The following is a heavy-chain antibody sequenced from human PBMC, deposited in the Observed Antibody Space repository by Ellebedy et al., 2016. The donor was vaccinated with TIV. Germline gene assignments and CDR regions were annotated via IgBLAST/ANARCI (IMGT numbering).Heavy chain of an antibody. D-gene: IGHD3-10*01. CDR3: ARDPRGYDTGSSYYYDGMDV. CDR1: GYTFTNYY. CDR2: INPSGGST. V-gene: IGHV1-46*04. J-gene: IGHJ6*02. Sequence: ASVKVSCKASGYTFTNYYMHWVRQAPGQGLEWMGIINPSGGSTSYAQKLQGRVTMTRDTSTSTVYMELSSLRSEDTAVYYCARDPRGYDTGSSYYYDGMDVWGQGTTVTVSS.